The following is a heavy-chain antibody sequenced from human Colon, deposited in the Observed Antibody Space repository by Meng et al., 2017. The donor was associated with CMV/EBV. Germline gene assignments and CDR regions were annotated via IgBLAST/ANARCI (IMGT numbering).Heavy chain of an antibody. D-gene: IGHD1-26*01. CDR3: ARDLTNKWFYY. V-gene: IGHV4-39*07. CDR1: GDPISSGSHS. CDR2: MYFSGIA. J-gene: IGHJ4*02. Sequence: QLHLQGSGPGLVEPAETLSLTSTASGDPISSGSHSWAWFRQPPGTRLELIGSMYFSGIADYNPSLKSRVTISLHATQKQFSLRLTSVTAADSAVYFCARDLTNKWFYYWGQGTLVTVSS.